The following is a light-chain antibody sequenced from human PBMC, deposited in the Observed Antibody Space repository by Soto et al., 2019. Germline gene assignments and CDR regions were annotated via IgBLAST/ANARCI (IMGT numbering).Light chain of an antibody. CDR1: SSDVGGYNY. CDR2: EVS. V-gene: IGLV2-14*01. J-gene: IGLJ1*01. Sequence: QSVLTQPASVSGSPGQSITISCTGTSSDVGGYNYVSWYQQHPGKAPKLMIYEVSNRPSGASNRFSGSKSGNTASLTISGLQAEDGADYYCSSYTSSSTLYVFGTGTKVTVL. CDR3: SSYTSSSTLYV.